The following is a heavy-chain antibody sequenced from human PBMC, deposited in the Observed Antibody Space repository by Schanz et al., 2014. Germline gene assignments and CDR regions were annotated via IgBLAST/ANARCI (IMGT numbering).Heavy chain of an antibody. CDR1: GYPFTNYY. CDR2: VNPSGGST. J-gene: IGHJ4*02. CDR3: ARDGEAAAGCDY. V-gene: IGHV1-46*03. Sequence: QVHLEQSGPEVKKPGASVKLSCRASGYPFTNYYIHWVRQAPGQGLEWMGIVNPSGGSTSYAQKFQGRVTMTRHTSISTAYMELSSLRSEDTAVYYCARDGEAAAGCDYWGQGTLVTVSS. D-gene: IGHD6-13*01.